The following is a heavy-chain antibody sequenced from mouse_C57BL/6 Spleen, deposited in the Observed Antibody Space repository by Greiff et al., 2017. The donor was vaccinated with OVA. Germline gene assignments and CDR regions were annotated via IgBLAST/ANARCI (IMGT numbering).Heavy chain of an antibody. CDR1: GFTFSDYG. V-gene: IGHV5-15*01. CDR3: ARPEYYSSFDY. D-gene: IGHD2-12*01. Sequence: EVQLVESGGGLVQPGGSLKLSCAASGFTFSDYGMAWVRQAPRKGPEWVAFISNLAYSIYYADTVKGRFTISRDHAKNTLFLQMTSLRSEDTSMYYCARPEYYSSFDYWGQGTTLTVSS. J-gene: IGHJ2*01. CDR2: ISNLAYSI.